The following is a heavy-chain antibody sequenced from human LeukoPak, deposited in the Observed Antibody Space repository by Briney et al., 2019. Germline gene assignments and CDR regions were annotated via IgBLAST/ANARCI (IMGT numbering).Heavy chain of an antibody. D-gene: IGHD4-17*01. CDR1: GFTFSSYG. Sequence: GRSLRLSCAASGFTFSSYGMHWVRQAPGKGLEWVAVISYDGSNKYYADSVKGRFTISRDNSKNTLYLQMNSLRAEDTAVYYCAKETTGFDYWGQGTLVTVSS. CDR2: ISYDGSNK. CDR3: AKETTGFDY. V-gene: IGHV3-30*18. J-gene: IGHJ4*02.